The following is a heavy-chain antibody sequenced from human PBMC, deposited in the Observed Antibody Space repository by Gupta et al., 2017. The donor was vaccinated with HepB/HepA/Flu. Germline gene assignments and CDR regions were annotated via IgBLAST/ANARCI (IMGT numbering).Heavy chain of an antibody. CDR3: AKAQVGYSYGRGFDY. CDR2: ISGSGGST. V-gene: IGHV3-23*01. Sequence: EVQLLESGGGLVQPGGSLRLSCAASGFTFSSYAMRWVRQAPGKGLEWVSAISGSGGSTYYADSVKGRFTISRDNSKNTLYLQMNSLRAEDTAVYYCAKAQVGYSYGRGFDYWGQGTLVTVSS. CDR1: GFTFSSYA. J-gene: IGHJ4*02. D-gene: IGHD5-18*01.